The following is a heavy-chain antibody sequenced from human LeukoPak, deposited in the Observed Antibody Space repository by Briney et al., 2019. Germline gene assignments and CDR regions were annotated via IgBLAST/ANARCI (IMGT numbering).Heavy chain of an antibody. J-gene: IGHJ6*03. CDR2: IYDSGST. D-gene: IGHD3-22*01. Sequence: SETLSLTCTVSGDSIKSYYWSWIRQPPGKGLEWICYIYDSGSTNYNPSLKSRVTISLDTAKDQFSLRLSSVTAADTALYYCARVRWLNAYYHYYYMDVWGKGTTVTVSS. V-gene: IGHV4-59*01. CDR1: GDSIKSYY. CDR3: ARVRWLNAYYHYYYMDV.